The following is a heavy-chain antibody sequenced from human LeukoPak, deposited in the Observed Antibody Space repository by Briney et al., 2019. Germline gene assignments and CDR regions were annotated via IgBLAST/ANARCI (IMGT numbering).Heavy chain of an antibody. Sequence: GGSLRLSCAASGFTFSSYWMHWVRQAPGKGLVWVSGINSDGSRTRYGDPVKGRFTISRDNAKNTLYLQMNSLRAEDTAVYYCARDIVATASNWFDPWGQGTLVTVS. CDR1: GFTFSSYW. J-gene: IGHJ5*02. D-gene: IGHD5-12*01. V-gene: IGHV3-74*01. CDR2: INSDGSRT. CDR3: ARDIVATASNWFDP.